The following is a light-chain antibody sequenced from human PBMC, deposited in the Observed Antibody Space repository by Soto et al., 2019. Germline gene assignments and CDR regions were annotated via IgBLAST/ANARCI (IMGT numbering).Light chain of an antibody. CDR1: QSVDSNF. V-gene: IGKV3-20*01. CDR3: QQYGRSPLLYA. Sequence: EIVLTQSPGTLSLSPGERATLSCRASQSVDSNFLAWYQQKPGQAPSLLVYGSSTRAAGVPDRFSGSGSGTDFTLTIRSLEPEDFAVYYCQQYGRSPLLYAFGQGTKLVV. J-gene: IGKJ2*01. CDR2: GSS.